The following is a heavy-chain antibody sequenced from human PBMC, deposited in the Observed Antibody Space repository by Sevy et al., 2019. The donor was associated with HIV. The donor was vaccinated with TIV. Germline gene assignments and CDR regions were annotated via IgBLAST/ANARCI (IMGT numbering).Heavy chain of an antibody. CDR3: ARHCSSISCSHVFDI. D-gene: IGHD2-2*01. CDR2: INHGGST. Sequence: SETLSLTCAVYGGSFSGYYWSWIRQPPGKGLEWIGEINHGGSTNYNPSLKSRVTISLGTSKNQFSLKLTSMTAADTALYYCARHCSSISCSHVFDIWGQGTMVTVSS. V-gene: IGHV4-34*01. CDR1: GGSFSGYY. J-gene: IGHJ3*02.